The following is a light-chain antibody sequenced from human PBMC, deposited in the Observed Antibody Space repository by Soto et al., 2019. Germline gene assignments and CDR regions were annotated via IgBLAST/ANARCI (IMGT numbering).Light chain of an antibody. J-gene: IGLJ2*01. Sequence: QSLLTQPPSVSGAPGQRVTISCTGSSSNIGAGYDVHWYQHLPGTAPKLLVYGNSNRPSGVPDRFSGSKSGTSASLAITGLQAEDEADYYCQSYDSSLSGSKVFGGGTKLTVL. CDR3: QSYDSSLSGSKV. V-gene: IGLV1-40*01. CDR1: SSNIGAGYD. CDR2: GNS.